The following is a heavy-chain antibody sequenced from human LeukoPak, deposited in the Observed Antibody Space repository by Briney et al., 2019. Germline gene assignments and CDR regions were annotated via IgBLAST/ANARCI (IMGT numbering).Heavy chain of an antibody. V-gene: IGHV3-21*04. J-gene: IGHJ6*03. CDR3: ARNVLRFLEGENYYMDV. D-gene: IGHD3-3*01. CDR2: ISSSSSYI. CDR1: GFTFSSYS. Sequence: TGGSLRLSCAASGFTFSSYSMNWVRQAPGKGLEWVSSISSSSSYIYYADSVKGRFTISRDNSKNTLYLQMNSLRAEDTAVYYCARNVLRFLEGENYYMDVWGKGTTVTVSS.